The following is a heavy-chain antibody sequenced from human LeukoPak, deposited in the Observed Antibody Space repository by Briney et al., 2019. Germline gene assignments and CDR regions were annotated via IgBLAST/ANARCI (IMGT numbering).Heavy chain of an antibody. J-gene: IGHJ5*02. Sequence: ASVKVSCKASGYTFTSYYMHWVRQAPGQGLEWMGIINPSGGSTSYAQKFQGRVTMTRDTSTSTVYMELNSLRSEDTAVYYCARAFGYCSSTSCFRDWFDPWGQGTLVTVSS. V-gene: IGHV1-46*01. CDR2: INPSGGST. D-gene: IGHD2-2*01. CDR1: GYTFTSYY. CDR3: ARAFGYCSSTSCFRDWFDP.